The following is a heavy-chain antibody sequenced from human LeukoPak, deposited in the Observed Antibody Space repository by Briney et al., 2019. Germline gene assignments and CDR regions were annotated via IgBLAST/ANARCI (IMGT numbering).Heavy chain of an antibody. CDR3: ARDSYYYGPGAYFDF. V-gene: IGHV1-18*04. CDR2: ISAYNGNT. CDR1: GYTFTSYG. D-gene: IGHD3-10*01. J-gene: IGHJ4*02. Sequence: ASVKVSCRASGYTFTSYGISWVGQAPGQRLEWMGWISAYNGNTNYAQKFQGRVTMTTDTSTSTAYMELRSLRSDDTAVYYCARDSYYYGPGAYFDFGGQGTLVTVSS.